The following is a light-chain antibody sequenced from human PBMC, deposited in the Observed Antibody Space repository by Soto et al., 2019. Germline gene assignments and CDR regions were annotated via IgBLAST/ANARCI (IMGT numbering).Light chain of an antibody. CDR1: QSVTSNY. CDR2: GAS. Sequence: EIVLTQSPGTLSLSPGERATLSCGASQSVTSNYLAWYQQKPGQAPRLLIFGASIRVKGIPDRFIGSGSGTDFTLTISRLEPEDFAVYYCQQYGSSPRTFGQGTKVEIK. CDR3: QQYGSSPRT. J-gene: IGKJ1*01. V-gene: IGKV3-20*01.